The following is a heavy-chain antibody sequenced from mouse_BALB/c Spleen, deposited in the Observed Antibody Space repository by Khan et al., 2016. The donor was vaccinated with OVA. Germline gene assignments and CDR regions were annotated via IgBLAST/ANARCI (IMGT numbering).Heavy chain of an antibody. V-gene: IGHV5-6*01. CDR1: GFTFSNYD. D-gene: IGHD2-2*01. CDR2: ISSAGSYT. Sequence: EVELVESGGDLVKPGGSLKLSCAASGFTFSNYDMSWVRQTPDKRLGWVATISSAGSYTYYPDSVQGRFTISRDNAKNTLYLQLSSLKSEDTAMYYCARRGYDEAWFAYWGHGTLVTVSA. CDR3: ARRGYDEAWFAY. J-gene: IGHJ3*01.